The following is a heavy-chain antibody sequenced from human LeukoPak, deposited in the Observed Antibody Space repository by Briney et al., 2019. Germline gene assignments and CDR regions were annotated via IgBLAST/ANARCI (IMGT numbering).Heavy chain of an antibody. CDR2: IYHSGST. CDR3: ARSSRSWSTFDN. CDR1: GYSISSGYY. Sequence: SETLSLTCTVSGYSISSGYYWGWIRQPPGKGLEWIGSIYHSGSTYYNPSLKSRVTISVDTSKNQFSLKLSSVTAADTAVYYCARSSRSWSTFDNWGQGTLVTVSS. D-gene: IGHD2-2*01. V-gene: IGHV4-38-2*02. J-gene: IGHJ4*02.